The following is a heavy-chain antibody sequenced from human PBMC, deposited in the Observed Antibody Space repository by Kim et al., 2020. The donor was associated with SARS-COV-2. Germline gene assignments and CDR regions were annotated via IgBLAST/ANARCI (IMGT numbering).Heavy chain of an antibody. Sequence: GGSLRLSCAASGFTFSSYEMNWVRQAPGKGLEWVSYISSSGSTIYYADSVKGRFTISRDNAKNSLYLQMNSLRAEDTAVYYCARDEQPYYDFWSGYLKGAFDIWGQGTMVTVSS. CDR1: GFTFSSYE. V-gene: IGHV3-48*03. J-gene: IGHJ3*02. CDR3: ARDEQPYYDFWSGYLKGAFDI. CDR2: ISSSGSTI. D-gene: IGHD3-3*01.